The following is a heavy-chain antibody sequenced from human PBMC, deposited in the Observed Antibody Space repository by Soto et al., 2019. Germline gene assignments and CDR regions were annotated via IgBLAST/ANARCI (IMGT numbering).Heavy chain of an antibody. CDR1: GFTFGGSA. D-gene: IGHD6-19*01. Sequence: GGSLRLSCAASGFTFGGSAMHWVRQASGKGLEWVGHIRSKTNSYATAYAESVKGRFTISRDDSMNTAYLQMNSLKTEDTAVYFSTRQPDAVQCLVVPTAYNFDYSGQGTLVTVSS. J-gene: IGHJ4*02. CDR3: TRQPDAVQCLVVPTAYNFDY. V-gene: IGHV3-73*01. CDR2: IRSKTNSYAT.